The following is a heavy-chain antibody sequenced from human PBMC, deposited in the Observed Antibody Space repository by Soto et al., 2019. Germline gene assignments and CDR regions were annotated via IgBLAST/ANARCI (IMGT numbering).Heavy chain of an antibody. Sequence: SETLSLTCSASGGSINRSSYYWGWILQPPGKGLEWVGNMYYSVRTFYNPSLKSRVTISVDTSKNQFSLKLRSVTAADMGVYYCARGVVSDVGGLGTRV. D-gene: IGHD6-6*01. J-gene: IGHJ6*02. V-gene: IGHV4-39*01. CDR2: MYYSVRT. CDR3: ARGVVSDV. CDR1: GGSINRSSYY.